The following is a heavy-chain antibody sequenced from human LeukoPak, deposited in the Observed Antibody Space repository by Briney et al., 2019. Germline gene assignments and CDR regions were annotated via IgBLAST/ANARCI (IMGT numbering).Heavy chain of an antibody. D-gene: IGHD2-15*01. CDR2: MNSDGSIT. Sequence: GGSLRLSCAASGFTFSRYWMHWVRQAPGEGLVWVSRMNSDGSITNYADPVKGRFTISRDNAKNTLYLQMNSLRADDTAVYYCTRDICSGIGCYPRAPFDYWGQGTLVTVSS. J-gene: IGHJ4*02. CDR1: GFTFSRYW. CDR3: TRDICSGIGCYPRAPFDY. V-gene: IGHV3-74*01.